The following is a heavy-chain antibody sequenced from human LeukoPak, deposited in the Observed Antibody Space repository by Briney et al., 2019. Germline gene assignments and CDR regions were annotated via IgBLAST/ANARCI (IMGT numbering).Heavy chain of an antibody. CDR3: ARDKEGTYCGPECYSRFHY. Sequence: SGGSLRLSCAASGFTFSSYGMHWVRQAPGKGLEWVAVISYDGSNKYYADSVKGRFTISRDNSKNTLYLQMNSLRAEDTAVYYCARDKEGTYCGPECYSRFHYWGQGTLVTVSS. V-gene: IGHV3-30*03. D-gene: IGHD2-21*01. J-gene: IGHJ4*02. CDR2: ISYDGSNK. CDR1: GFTFSSYG.